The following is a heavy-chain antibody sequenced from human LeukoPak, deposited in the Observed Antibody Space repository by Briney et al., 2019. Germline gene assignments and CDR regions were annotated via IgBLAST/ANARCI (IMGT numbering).Heavy chain of an antibody. J-gene: IGHJ4*02. CDR1: GFTFSDYP. D-gene: IGHD6-19*01. CDR3: AKLGGLADY. CDR2: ISSSGTTK. V-gene: IGHV3-11*04. Sequence: GGSLRLSCAASGFTFSDYPMSWVRRAPGKGPEWVSYISSSGTTKYYADSVKGRFTVSRDNAKNSLYLQMSSLRVEDTAVYCCAKLGGLADYWGQGTLVTVSS.